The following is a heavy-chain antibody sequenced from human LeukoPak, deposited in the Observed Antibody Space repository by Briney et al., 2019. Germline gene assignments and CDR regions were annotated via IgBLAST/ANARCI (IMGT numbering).Heavy chain of an antibody. CDR2: IYYSGST. V-gene: IGHV4-39*06. J-gene: IGHJ4*02. CDR1: GGSISSSSYY. CDR3: ARANVDTAMAHDY. Sequence: SETLSLTCTVSGGSISSSSYYWGWIRQPPGKGLEWIGSIYYSGSTYYNPSLKSRVTISVGTSKNQFPLKLSSVTAADTAVYYCARANVDTAMAHDYWGQGTLVTVSS. D-gene: IGHD5-18*01.